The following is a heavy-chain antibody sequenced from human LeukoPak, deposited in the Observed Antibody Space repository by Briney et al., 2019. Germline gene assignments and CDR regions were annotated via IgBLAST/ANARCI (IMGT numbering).Heavy chain of an antibody. CDR1: GFTVSSNY. J-gene: IGHJ4*02. CDR2: AWYDVSKE. CDR3: ARDSYDRSGYSPLDY. V-gene: IGHV3-33*08. Sequence: GGSLRLSCAASGFTVSSNYMSWVRQAPGKGLEWVALAWYDVSKEYYADSVKGRFNISRDNSKNTLHLQMNSLRAEDTAVYYCARDSYDRSGYSPLDYWGPGTLVTVSS. D-gene: IGHD3-22*01.